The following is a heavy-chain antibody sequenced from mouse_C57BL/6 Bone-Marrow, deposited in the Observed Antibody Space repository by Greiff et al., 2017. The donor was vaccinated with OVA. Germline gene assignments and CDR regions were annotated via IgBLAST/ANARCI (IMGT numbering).Heavy chain of an antibody. V-gene: IGHV1-5*01. CDR2: IYPGNSDT. D-gene: IGHD1-1*01. J-gene: IGHJ1*03. CDR3: TRNYGSSPYWYVDV. CDR1: GYTFTSYW. Sequence: EVQLQQSGTVLARPGASVKMSCKTSGYTFTSYWMHWVKQRPGQGLEWIGAIYPGNSDTSYNQKFKGKAKLTAVTAASTAYMELSSLTNEDSAVDYCTRNYGSSPYWYVDVWGTGATVTVSS.